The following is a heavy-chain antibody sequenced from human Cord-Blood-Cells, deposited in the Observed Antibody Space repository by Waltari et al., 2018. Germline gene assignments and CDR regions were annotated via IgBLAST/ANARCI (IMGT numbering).Heavy chain of an antibody. CDR1: GFTFSSYG. J-gene: IGHJ4*02. Sequence: QVQLVESGGGVVQPGRSLRLSCAASGFTFSSYGLHWVRQAPGKGLEWVAVIWYDGSNKYYADSVKGRFTISRDNSKNTLYLQMNSLRAEDTAVYYCARDFSSSSGFDYWGQGTLVTVSS. V-gene: IGHV3-33*01. D-gene: IGHD6-6*01. CDR2: IWYDGSNK. CDR3: ARDFSSSSGFDY.